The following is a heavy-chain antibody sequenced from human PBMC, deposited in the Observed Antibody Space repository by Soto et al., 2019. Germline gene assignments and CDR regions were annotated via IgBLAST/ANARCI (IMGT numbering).Heavy chain of an antibody. Sequence: GGSLRLSCEASGFSFSDAWMSWVRQIPGRGLEWVSRVKTTSERGTTNYAAPVMGRFTVSRDDSKNTLYLQMDALRAEDTAVYYCTTAGTRVGYTGSYWGQGTQVTVSS. CDR3: TTAGTRVGYTGSY. D-gene: IGHD1-26*01. J-gene: IGHJ4*02. CDR1: GFSFSDAW. CDR2: VKTTSERGTT. V-gene: IGHV3-15*06.